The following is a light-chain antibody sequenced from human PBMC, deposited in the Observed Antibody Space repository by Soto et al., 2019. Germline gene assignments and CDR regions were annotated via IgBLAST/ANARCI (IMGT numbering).Light chain of an antibody. Sequence: DTVLTQSPGTLSLSPGERATLSCRVSQTISSTYLAWYQQKPGQAPRLPIYGASSRATGIPDRFSGSGSGTDFTLTISRLEPEDFAVYYCQQYGSSPPWTFGQGTRVEIK. CDR3: QQYGSSPPWT. CDR1: QTISSTY. CDR2: GAS. V-gene: IGKV3-20*01. J-gene: IGKJ1*01.